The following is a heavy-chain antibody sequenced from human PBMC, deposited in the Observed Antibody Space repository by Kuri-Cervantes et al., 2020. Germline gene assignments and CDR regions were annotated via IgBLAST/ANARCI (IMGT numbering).Heavy chain of an antibody. D-gene: IGHD6-13*01. CDR3: ARASSSWYLGGWFDP. CDR2: ISAFNGHT. CDR1: GYTFSTYG. V-gene: IGHV1-18*04. Sequence: ALVKVSCKASGYTFSTYGFTWVRQVPGQGLEWMGWISAFNGHTAYAQKFKGRITMTTDTSTDTVYMELRSLRSDDTAIYYCARASSSWYLGGWFDPWGQGTLVTVSS. J-gene: IGHJ5*02.